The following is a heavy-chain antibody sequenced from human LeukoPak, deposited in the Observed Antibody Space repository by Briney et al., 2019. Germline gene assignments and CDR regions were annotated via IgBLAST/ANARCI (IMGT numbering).Heavy chain of an antibody. V-gene: IGHV4-34*01. J-gene: IGHJ4*02. CDR3: ASVRRSGSYLSSGRTFDY. CDR2: INHSGST. CDR1: GGSFSGYY. D-gene: IGHD1-26*01. Sequence: PSETLSLTCAVYGGSFSGYYWSWIRRPPGKGLEWIGEINHSGSTNYNPSLKSRVTISVDTSKNQFSLKLSSVTAADTAVYYCASVRRSGSYLSSGRTFDYWGQGTLVTVSS.